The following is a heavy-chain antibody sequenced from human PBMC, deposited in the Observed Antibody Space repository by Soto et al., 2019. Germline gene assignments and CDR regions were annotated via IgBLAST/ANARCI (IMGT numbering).Heavy chain of an antibody. CDR1: GGSISSSSYY. Sequence: SETLSLTCTVSGGSISSSSYYWGWIRQPPGKGLEWIGSIYYSGSTYYNPSLKSRVTISVDTSKNQFSLKLSSVTAADTAVYYCARQLKVGACIDYWGQGTLVTVSS. J-gene: IGHJ4*02. V-gene: IGHV4-39*01. CDR2: IYYSGST. CDR3: ARQLKVGACIDY. D-gene: IGHD3-16*01.